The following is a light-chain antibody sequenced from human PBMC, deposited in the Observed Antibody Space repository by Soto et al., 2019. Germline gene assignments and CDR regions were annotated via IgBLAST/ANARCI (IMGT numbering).Light chain of an antibody. V-gene: IGKV1-5*01. Sequence: DIQMTQSPSTLSASVGDRVTITCRASQTISTWMAWYQQKPGKAPNLLIYDASSVESGVPSRFSGSGSGTEFTLTISRLEPEDFAVYYCQQYGSSPGITFGQGTRLEIK. J-gene: IGKJ5*01. CDR3: QQYGSSPGIT. CDR1: QTISTW. CDR2: DAS.